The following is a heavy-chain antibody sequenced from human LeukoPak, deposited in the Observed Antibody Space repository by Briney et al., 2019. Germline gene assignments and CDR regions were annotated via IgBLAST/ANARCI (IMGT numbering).Heavy chain of an antibody. D-gene: IGHD3-10*01. Sequence: SETLSLTCAVYGGSFSGYCWSWIRQPPGKGLEWIGEINHSGSTNYNPSLRSRVTISVDTSKNQFSLKLSSVTAADTAVYYCARHRYYYRSGSYYGAPYYMDVWGKGTTVTISS. CDR3: ARHRYYYRSGSYYGAPYYMDV. CDR1: GGSFSGYC. J-gene: IGHJ6*03. V-gene: IGHV4-34*01. CDR2: INHSGST.